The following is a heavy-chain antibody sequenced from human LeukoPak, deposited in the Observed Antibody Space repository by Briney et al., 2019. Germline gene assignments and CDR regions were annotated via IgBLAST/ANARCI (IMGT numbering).Heavy chain of an antibody. CDR3: ARLSGYYGFY. J-gene: IGHJ4*02. CDR2: IYYSGST. D-gene: IGHD3-10*01. CDR1: GGSISSSSYY. V-gene: IGHV4-39*01. Sequence: KPSETLSLTCTVSGGSISSSSYYWGWIRQPPGKGLEWIGSIYYSGSTYYNPSLKSRVTISVDTSKNQFSLKLSSVTAADTAVYYRARLSGYYGFYWGQGTLVTVSS.